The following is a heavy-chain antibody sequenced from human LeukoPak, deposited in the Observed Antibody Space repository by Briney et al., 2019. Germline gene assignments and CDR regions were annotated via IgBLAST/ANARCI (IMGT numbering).Heavy chain of an antibody. CDR2: INHSGST. CDR1: GGSFSGYY. CDR3: ARGRGTGASGDNWFDP. Sequence: SETLSLTCAVYGGSFSGYYWSWIRQPPGKGLEWIGEINHSGSTHSNPSLKSRVTISVDTSKNQFSLKLSSVTAADTAVYYCARGRGTGASGDNWFDPWGQGTLVTVSS. D-gene: IGHD2-8*02. J-gene: IGHJ5*02. V-gene: IGHV4-34*01.